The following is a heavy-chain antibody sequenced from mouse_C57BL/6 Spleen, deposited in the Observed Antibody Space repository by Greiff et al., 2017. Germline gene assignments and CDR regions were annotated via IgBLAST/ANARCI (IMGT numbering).Heavy chain of an antibody. V-gene: IGHV10-1*01. CDR2: IRSKSNNYAT. Sequence: EVQLQESGGGLVQPKGSLKLSCAASGFSFNTYAMNWVRQAPGKGLEWVARIRSKSNNYATYYADSVKDRFTISRDDSESMLYLQMNNLKTEDTAMYYCVRQGYDYDEGWLLLAYWGQGTLVTVSA. CDR3: VRQGYDYDEGWLLLAY. D-gene: IGHD2-4*01. CDR1: GFSFNTYA. J-gene: IGHJ3*01.